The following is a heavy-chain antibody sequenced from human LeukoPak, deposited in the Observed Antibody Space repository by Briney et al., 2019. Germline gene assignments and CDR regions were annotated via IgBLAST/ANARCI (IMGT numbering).Heavy chain of an antibody. D-gene: IGHD5-18*01. CDR1: GGSFSGYY. Sequence: PSETLSLTCAVYGGSFSGYYWSWIRQPPGKGLEWIGEINHSGSTNYNPSLKSRVTISVDTSKNQFSLKLSSVTAADTAVYYCARVKAMAKYYYYGMDVWGQGTTVTVSS. CDR2: INHSGST. CDR3: ARVKAMAKYYYYGMDV. J-gene: IGHJ6*02. V-gene: IGHV4-34*01.